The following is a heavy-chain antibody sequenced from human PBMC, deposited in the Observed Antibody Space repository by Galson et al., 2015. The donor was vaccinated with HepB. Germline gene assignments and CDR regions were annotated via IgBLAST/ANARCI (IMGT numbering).Heavy chain of an antibody. CDR3: ARVVRAGAPGAPYFDP. D-gene: IGHD6-13*01. Sequence: SVKVSCKASGYSFTSYAISWVRQAPGQGLEWMGWISTYNGDTNYEQKFQGRVTMTTDTSTSTAYMELRSLRSDDAAVYYCARVVRAGAPGAPYFDPWGQGTLVTVSS. CDR1: GYSFTSYA. CDR2: ISTYNGDT. V-gene: IGHV1-18*01. J-gene: IGHJ4*02.